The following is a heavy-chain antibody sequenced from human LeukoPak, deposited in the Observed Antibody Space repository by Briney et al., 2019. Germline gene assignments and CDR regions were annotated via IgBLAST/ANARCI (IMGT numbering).Heavy chain of an antibody. Sequence: SKPLSLTCTVSGASVSSGTYFWTWIRQPPGKGLEWIGYIYHSGTTYYNPSLQSRVTMSVDTSKNQFSLKLSSVTAVDTAVYYCARKENVYYYFDYWGQGTLVTVSS. CDR2: IYHSGTT. CDR3: ARKENVYYYFDY. V-gene: IGHV4-61*01. D-gene: IGHD3-10*01. CDR1: GASVSSGTYF. J-gene: IGHJ4*02.